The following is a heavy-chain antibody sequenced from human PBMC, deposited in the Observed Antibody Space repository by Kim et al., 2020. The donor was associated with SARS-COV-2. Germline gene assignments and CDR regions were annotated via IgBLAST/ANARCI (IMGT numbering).Heavy chain of an antibody. CDR3: ARVHSDCYGSGRYRWFVP. J-gene: IGHJ5*02. D-gene: IGHD3-10*01. Sequence: SETLSLTCTVSGGSISSGGYYWSWIRQHPGKGLEWIGYTYYSGSTYYNPSLKRRVIISVDTSKNQFSLKLSSVTAADPAVYYCARVHSDCYGSGRYRWFVPCGQRTQFTLSS. CDR1: GGSISSGGYY. CDR2: TYYSGST. V-gene: IGHV4-31*03.